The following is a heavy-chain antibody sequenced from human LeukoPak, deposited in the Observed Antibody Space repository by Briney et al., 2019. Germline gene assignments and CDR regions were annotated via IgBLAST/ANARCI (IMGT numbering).Heavy chain of an antibody. CDR3: AKDLVVTMIVVVTGFDY. CDR1: GFTFSSYG. D-gene: IGHD3-22*01. V-gene: IGHV3-30*18. J-gene: IGHJ4*02. CDR2: ISYDGSNK. Sequence: PGGSLRLSCAASGFTFSSYGMHWGRQAPGKGLEWVAVISYDGSNKYYADTVKGRFTISRDNSKNTLYLQMNSLRAEDTAVYYCAKDLVVTMIVVVTGFDYWGQGTLVTVSS.